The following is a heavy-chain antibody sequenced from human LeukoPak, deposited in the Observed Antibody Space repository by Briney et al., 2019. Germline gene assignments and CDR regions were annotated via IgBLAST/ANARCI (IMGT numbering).Heavy chain of an antibody. CDR2: IIPIFGTA. J-gene: IGHJ4*02. CDR1: GGTFSSYA. D-gene: IGHD5-24*01. Sequence: SVKVSCKASGGTFSSYAVSWVRQAPGQGLEWMGGIIPIFGTANYAQKFQGRVTITADESTSTAYMELSSLRSEDTAVYYCARFRGDGYNLDYWGQGTLVTVSS. V-gene: IGHV1-69*13. CDR3: ARFRGDGYNLDY.